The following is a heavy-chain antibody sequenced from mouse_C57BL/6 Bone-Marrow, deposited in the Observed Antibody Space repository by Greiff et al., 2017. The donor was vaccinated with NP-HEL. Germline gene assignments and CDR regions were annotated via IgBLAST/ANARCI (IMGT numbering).Heavy chain of an antibody. CDR3: TTPFYYGSAY. V-gene: IGHV14-4*01. CDR1: GFNIKNDY. D-gene: IGHD1-1*01. Sequence: VQLKESGAELVRPGASVKLSCTASGFNIKNDYMHWVKQRPEQGLEWIGWIDPANGDTEYASKFQGKATITADTSSNTAYRQLSSLTSEDTAVYYCTTPFYYGSAYWGQGTLVTVSA. J-gene: IGHJ3*01. CDR2: IDPANGDT.